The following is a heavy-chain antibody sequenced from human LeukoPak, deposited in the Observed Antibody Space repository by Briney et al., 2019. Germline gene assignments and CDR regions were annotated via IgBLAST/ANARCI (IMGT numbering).Heavy chain of an antibody. CDR1: GYTFSSYG. Sequence: ASVKVSCKASGYTFSSYGITWVRQAPGQGLEWMGWISAYNGITFYAQKFQGRVTMTTDTSTSTAYMEVRSLRSDDTAVYYCTRDLGVDTTMIFFDYWGQGSLVTVSS. J-gene: IGHJ4*02. D-gene: IGHD5-18*01. V-gene: IGHV1-18*01. CDR2: ISAYNGIT. CDR3: TRDLGVDTTMIFFDY.